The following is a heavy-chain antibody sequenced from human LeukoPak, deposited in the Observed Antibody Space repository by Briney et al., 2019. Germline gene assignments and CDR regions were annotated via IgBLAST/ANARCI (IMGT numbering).Heavy chain of an antibody. CDR2: LNSDGSST. CDR3: ARASGGSRHFFDY. J-gene: IGHJ4*02. D-gene: IGHD3-16*01. Sequence: GGSLRLSCAASGVAVSSSYMSWVRQAPGKGLVWVSRLNSDGSSTDYADSVKGRFTISRDNAKNTLYLQMNSLRAEDTAVYYCARASGGSRHFFDYWGQGTLVTVSS. CDR1: GVAVSSSY. V-gene: IGHV3-74*01.